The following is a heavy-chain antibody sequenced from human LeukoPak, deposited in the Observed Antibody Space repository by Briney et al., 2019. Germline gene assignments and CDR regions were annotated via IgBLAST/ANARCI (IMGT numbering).Heavy chain of an antibody. Sequence: TSETLSLTCTVSGGSISSYYWSWIRQPPGKGVEWIGYIYYSGSTKYNSSLKSRVTISVDTSKNQFSLKLNSVTAADTAVYYCARAGCSGGSCRLYYYGMDVWGQGTTVTVSS. CDR3: ARAGCSGGSCRLYYYGMDV. CDR2: IYYSGST. J-gene: IGHJ6*02. CDR1: GGSISSYY. V-gene: IGHV4-59*01. D-gene: IGHD2-15*01.